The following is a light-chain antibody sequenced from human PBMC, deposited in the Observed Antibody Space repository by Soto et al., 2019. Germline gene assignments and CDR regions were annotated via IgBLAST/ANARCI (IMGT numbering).Light chain of an antibody. CDR2: GNS. Sequence: QSVLTQPPSVSGATGQRVTISCTGSSSNIGAGYDVHWYQQLPGTAPKLLIYGNSNRPSGVPDRFSGSRSGTSASLAITGLQAEDEADYYCQSYDSSLSGYLFGTGTKVTVL. V-gene: IGLV1-40*01. CDR3: QSYDSSLSGYL. J-gene: IGLJ1*01. CDR1: SSNIGAGYD.